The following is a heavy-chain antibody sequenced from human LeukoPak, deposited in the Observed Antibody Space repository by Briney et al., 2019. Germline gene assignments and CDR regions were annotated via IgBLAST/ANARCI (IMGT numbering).Heavy chain of an antibody. CDR3: ARDYGYCSNTRCYAVGGFDP. V-gene: IGHV1-3*01. Sequence: ASVKVSCKASGYTFTSYAMHWVRQAPGHRLEWMGWINAGNGNTKYSQNFQGRVTITRDTSASTAYMELSSLRSEDTAVYYCARDYGYCSNTRCYAVGGFDPWGQGTLVTVSS. CDR2: INAGNGNT. CDR1: GYTFTSYA. D-gene: IGHD2-2*01. J-gene: IGHJ5*02.